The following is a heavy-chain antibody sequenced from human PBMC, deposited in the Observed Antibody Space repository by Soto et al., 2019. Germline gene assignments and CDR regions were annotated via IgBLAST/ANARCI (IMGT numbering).Heavy chain of an antibody. CDR2: IVVGSGNT. V-gene: IGHV1-58*01. Sequence: ASVKVSCKASGFTFTSSAVQWVRQARGQRLEWIGWIVVGSGNTNYAQKFQERVTITRDMSTSTAYMELSSLRSEDTAVYYCAAAGPFQTMTGGPYYYGMDVWGQGTTVTVSS. CDR1: GFTFTSSA. CDR3: AAAGPFQTMTGGPYYYGMDV. D-gene: IGHD3-10*01. J-gene: IGHJ6*02.